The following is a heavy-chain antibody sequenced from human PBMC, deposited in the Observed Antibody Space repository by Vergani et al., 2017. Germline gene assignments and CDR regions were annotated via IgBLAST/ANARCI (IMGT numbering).Heavy chain of an antibody. J-gene: IGHJ6*03. CDR2: ISAYNGNT. CDR3: ARGGRQQLRHYYYMDV. Sequence: HVQLVQSGAEVKTPGASVTVFCKASCYTFTSYGISWVRQPTGQGYEWMGWISAYNGNTNYEQKLQGRVTMTTDTSTRTAYMGLRSLRSDDTAVYYCARGGRQQLRHYYYMDVWSKGTTVTVSS. CDR1: CYTFTSYG. D-gene: IGHD6-13*01. V-gene: IGHV1-18*01.